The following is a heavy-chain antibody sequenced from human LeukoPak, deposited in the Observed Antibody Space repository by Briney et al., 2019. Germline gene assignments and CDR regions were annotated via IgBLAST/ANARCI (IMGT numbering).Heavy chain of an antibody. CDR3: ARGGGWLQFASSEYYFDY. V-gene: IGHV3-21*01. Sequence: GGSLRLSCAASGFTFSSYGMHWVRQAPGKGLEWVSSISSSSSYIYYADSVRGRFTISRDNAKNSLYLQMNSLRAEDTAVYYCARGGGWLQFASSEYYFDYWGQGTLVTVSS. CDR1: GFTFSSYG. CDR2: ISSSSSYI. J-gene: IGHJ4*02. D-gene: IGHD5-24*01.